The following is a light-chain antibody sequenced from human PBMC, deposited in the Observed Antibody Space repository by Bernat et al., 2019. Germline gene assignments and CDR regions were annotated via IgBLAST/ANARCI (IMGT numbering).Light chain of an antibody. V-gene: IGKV3-20*01. CDR1: QSFGSTY. CDR2: GTS. CDR3: QQHGDSLWM. Sequence: EIVLTQSPGILSLSPGARATLPCRASQSFGSTYLAWYQQKPGQAPRLLIYGTSSRAHGIPDRFSGSGSGTDFTLSISRLGPEDFAVYYCQQHGDSLWMFGQGTKVEIK. J-gene: IGKJ1*01.